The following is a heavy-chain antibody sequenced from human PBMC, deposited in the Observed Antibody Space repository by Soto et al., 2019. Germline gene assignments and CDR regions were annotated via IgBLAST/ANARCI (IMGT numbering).Heavy chain of an antibody. Sequence: QVQLVQSGAEVKKPGASVKVSCKASGYTFTNYGINWVRQAPGQGLEWLGWVSAYNGERRYAQRVQARVIMTTDTSTTTAYMEFRSLRSDDTAVYCCSRGTSIPASGDYWGQGTLVTVSS. J-gene: IGHJ4*01. CDR2: VSAYNGER. CDR3: SRGTSIPASGDY. V-gene: IGHV1-18*01. CDR1: GYTFTNYG. D-gene: IGHD6-6*01.